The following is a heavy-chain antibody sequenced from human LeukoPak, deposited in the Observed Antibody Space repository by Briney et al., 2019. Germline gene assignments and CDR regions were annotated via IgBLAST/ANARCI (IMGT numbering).Heavy chain of an antibody. CDR3: ARDRGYSYGRANWFDP. D-gene: IGHD5-18*01. CDR1: GGSFSGYY. J-gene: IGHJ5*02. CDR2: IYYSGST. V-gene: IGHV4-34*01. Sequence: SETLSLTCAVYGGSFSGYYWSWIRQPPGKGLEWIGSIYYSGSTYYNPSLKSRVTISVDTSKNQFSLKLSSVTAADTAVYYCARDRGYSYGRANWFDPWGQGTLVTVSS.